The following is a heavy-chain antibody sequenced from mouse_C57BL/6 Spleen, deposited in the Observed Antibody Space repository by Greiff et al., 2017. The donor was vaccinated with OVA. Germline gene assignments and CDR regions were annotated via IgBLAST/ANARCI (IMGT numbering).Heavy chain of an antibody. CDR2: ISSGGSYT. CDR3: ARPDYYGTYFDY. J-gene: IGHJ2*01. V-gene: IGHV5-6*01. D-gene: IGHD1-1*01. Sequence: DVQLVESGGDLVKPGGSLKLSCAASGFTFSSYGMSWVRQTPDKRLEWVATISSGGSYTYYPDSVKGRFTISRDNAKNTLYLQMSSLKSEDTAMYYCARPDYYGTYFDYWGQGTTLTVSS. CDR1: GFTFSSYG.